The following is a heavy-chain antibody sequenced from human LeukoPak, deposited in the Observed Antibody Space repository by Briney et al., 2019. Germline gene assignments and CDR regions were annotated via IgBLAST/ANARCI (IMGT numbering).Heavy chain of an antibody. D-gene: IGHD6-13*01. V-gene: IGHV3-7*01. Sequence: GGSLRLSCTASGFTFTNYWMSWVRQAPGKGLEWVANIKEDETEIHYLDSVKGRFTISRDNAKNSLYLQMDSLRAKDTAVYYCARVGSSWDILDYWGQGTLVTVSS. J-gene: IGHJ4*02. CDR1: GFTFTNYW. CDR2: IKEDETEI. CDR3: ARVGSSWDILDY.